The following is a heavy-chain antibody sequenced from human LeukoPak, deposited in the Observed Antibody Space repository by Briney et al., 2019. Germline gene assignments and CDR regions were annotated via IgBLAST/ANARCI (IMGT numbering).Heavy chain of an antibody. J-gene: IGHJ4*02. CDR1: GGSISGSSYY. CDR2: IYYSGST. D-gene: IGHD5-12*01. V-gene: IGHV4-39*07. Sequence: PSETLSLTCAVSGGSISGSSYYWGWIRQPPGKGLEWIGSIYYSGSTYYNPSLKSRVTISVDTSKNQFSLKLSSVTAADTAVYYCARVGREYSGYDYAGWVDYWGQGTLVTVSS. CDR3: ARVGREYSGYDYAGWVDY.